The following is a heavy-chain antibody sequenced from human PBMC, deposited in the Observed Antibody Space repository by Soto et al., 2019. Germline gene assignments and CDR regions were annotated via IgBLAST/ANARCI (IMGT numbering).Heavy chain of an antibody. CDR2: IYHSGST. D-gene: IGHD4-17*01. Sequence: SETRSLTCAVSGGSISSSHWWIWVRQPPGKGLEWIGEIYHSGSTNYNPSLKSRVTMSVDKSKNRFSLRLSSVTTADTALYYCARTTAVPNPLRSRYFFHYCGQGTLVAVSS. CDR3: ARTTAVPNPLRSRYFFHY. CDR1: GGSISSSHW. J-gene: IGHJ4*02. V-gene: IGHV4-4*02.